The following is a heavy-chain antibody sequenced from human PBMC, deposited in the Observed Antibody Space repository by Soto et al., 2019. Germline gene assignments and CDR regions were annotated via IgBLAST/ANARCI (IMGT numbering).Heavy chain of an antibody. D-gene: IGHD3-22*01. V-gene: IGHV3-74*01. Sequence: EVQLVESGGGLVQPGESLTLSCAASGFTFSSYWMHWVRQAPGKGLVWVSRIKSDGSGTYYADSVKGRLTISRDNARNTLRVEDTAVYFCARGDGDRYDGNGYLGRHWGQGTLVTVSS. CDR1: GFTFSSYW. J-gene: IGHJ4*02. CDR2: IKSDGSGT. CDR3: ARGDGDRYDGNGYLGRH.